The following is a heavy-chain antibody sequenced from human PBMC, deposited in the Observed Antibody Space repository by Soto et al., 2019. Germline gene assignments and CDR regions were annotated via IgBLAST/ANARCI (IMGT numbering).Heavy chain of an antibody. CDR1: GFTFSSYA. CDR2: ISGSGGST. CDR3: AKSWDIVVVPAALPIY. Sequence: GGSLRLSCAASGFTFSSYAMSWVRQAPGKGLEWVSAISGSGGSTYYADSVKGRFTISRDNSKNTLYLQMNSLRAEDTAVYYCAKSWDIVVVPAALPIYWGQGTLVTVSS. J-gene: IGHJ4*02. D-gene: IGHD2-2*01. V-gene: IGHV3-23*01.